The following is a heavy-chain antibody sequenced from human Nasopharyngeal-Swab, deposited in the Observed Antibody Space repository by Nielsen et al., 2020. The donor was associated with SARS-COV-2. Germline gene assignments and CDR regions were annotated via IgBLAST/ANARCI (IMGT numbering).Heavy chain of an antibody. D-gene: IGHD6-19*01. CDR2: ISGSGGST. J-gene: IGHJ4*02. CDR3: AKGEAGSDY. V-gene: IGHV3-23*01. Sequence: WIRQPPGKGLEWVSAISGSGGSTYYADSVKGRFTISRDNSKNTLYLQMNSLRAEDTAVYYCAKGEAGSDYWGQGTLVTVSS.